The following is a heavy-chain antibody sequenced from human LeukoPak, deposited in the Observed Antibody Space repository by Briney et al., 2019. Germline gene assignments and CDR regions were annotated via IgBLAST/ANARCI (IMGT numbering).Heavy chain of an antibody. D-gene: IGHD1-26*01. CDR3: ARPRYSGSYSYYFDY. CDR2: ISYDGSNK. CDR1: GFTFSSYA. Sequence: GGSLRLSCAASGFTFSSYAMHWVRQAPGKGLEWVAFISYDGSNKYYADSVKGRFTISRDNSKNTLYLQMNSLRAEDTAVYYCARPRYSGSYSYYFDYWGQGTLVTVSS. J-gene: IGHJ4*02. V-gene: IGHV3-30-3*01.